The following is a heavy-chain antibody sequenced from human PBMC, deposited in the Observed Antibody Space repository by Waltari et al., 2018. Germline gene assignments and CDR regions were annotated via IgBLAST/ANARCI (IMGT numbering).Heavy chain of an antibody. Sequence: QVQLQESGPGLVKPSETLSLTCAVSGYSISSGYYWGWIRKPPGKGLEWIGSIYHSGSTSYNPSLKSRVTISVDTSTTQFSLKLSSVTAADTAVYYCARELEQQLTDYWYFDLWGRGTLVTVSS. CDR3: ARELEQQLTDYWYFDL. D-gene: IGHD6-13*01. J-gene: IGHJ2*01. CDR1: GYSISSGYY. V-gene: IGHV4-38-2*02. CDR2: IYHSGST.